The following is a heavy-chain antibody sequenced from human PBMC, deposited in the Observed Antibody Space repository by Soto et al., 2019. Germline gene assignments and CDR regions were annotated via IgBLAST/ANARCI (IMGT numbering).Heavy chain of an antibody. V-gene: IGHV2-26*01. CDR3: ARILRPRGTTVTNFDS. CDR1: GFSFNNHRVG. D-gene: IGHD4-17*01. CDR2: IFSSDEK. Sequence: QVTLKESVPVLVRPTETLTLTCTVSGFSFNNHRVGVSWIRQPPGQDLEWLAHIFSSDEKSYSTSLKTRLTISKDTSKGEVVLTMTNLDPADTATYCCARILRPRGTTVTNFDSWGQGTLVTVSS. J-gene: IGHJ4*02.